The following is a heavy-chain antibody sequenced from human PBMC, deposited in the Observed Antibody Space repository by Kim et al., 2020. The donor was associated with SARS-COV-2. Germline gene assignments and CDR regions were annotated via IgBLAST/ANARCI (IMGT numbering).Heavy chain of an antibody. J-gene: IGHJ2*01. CDR2: INPNSGGT. Sequence: ASVKVSCKASGYTFTGYYMHWVRQAPGQGLEWMGWINPNSGGTNYAQKFQGRVTMTRDTSISTAYMELSRLRSDDTAVYYCATPYSSSWQPPSGNWYFDLWGRGTLVTVSS. V-gene: IGHV1-2*02. D-gene: IGHD6-13*01. CDR3: ATPYSSSWQPPSGNWYFDL. CDR1: GYTFTGYY.